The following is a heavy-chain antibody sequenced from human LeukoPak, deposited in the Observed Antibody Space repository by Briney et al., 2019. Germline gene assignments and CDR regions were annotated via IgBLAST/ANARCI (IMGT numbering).Heavy chain of an antibody. Sequence: GGSLRLSCAASGFTFSSYAMNWVRQAPGKGLEWVSAISGSGGSTYYADSVKGRFAISRDNSKNTLYLQMNSLTAEDTAVYYCAKVYSIPVAGTDLYYFDYWGQGTLVTVSS. CDR1: GFTFSSYA. J-gene: IGHJ4*02. CDR3: AKVYSIPVAGTDLYYFDY. D-gene: IGHD6-19*01. V-gene: IGHV3-23*01. CDR2: ISGSGGST.